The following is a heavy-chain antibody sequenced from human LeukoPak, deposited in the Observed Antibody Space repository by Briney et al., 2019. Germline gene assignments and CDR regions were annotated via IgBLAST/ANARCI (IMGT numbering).Heavy chain of an antibody. D-gene: IGHD6-13*01. CDR1: GFTFDDYA. CDR2: ISWNSGSI. J-gene: IGHJ4*02. CDR3: AKRYSSSWSTIDY. V-gene: IGHV3-9*01. Sequence: GGSLRLSCAASGFTFDDYAMHWVRQAPGKGLEWVSGISWNSGSIGYADSVKGRVTISRDNAKNSLYLQMNSLRAEDTALYYCAKRYSSSWSTIDYWGQGTLVTVSS.